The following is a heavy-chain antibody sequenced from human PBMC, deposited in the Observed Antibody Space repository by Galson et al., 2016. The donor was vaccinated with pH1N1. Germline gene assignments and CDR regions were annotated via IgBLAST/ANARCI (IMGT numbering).Heavy chain of an antibody. CDR1: GFPFEEYH. D-gene: IGHD3-3*02. CDR2: IRSTVYGETK. V-gene: IGHV3-49*02. Sequence: SLRLSCATSGFPFEEYHIFRVRQAPEMGLEWVSFIRSTVYGETKEYAAAVKGRFVISRDNSKRVAYLQMNSLKTEDTAQYYCIPFRWAHNWFYPWGHGSLVTVSS. J-gene: IGHJ5*02. CDR3: IPFRWAHNWFYP.